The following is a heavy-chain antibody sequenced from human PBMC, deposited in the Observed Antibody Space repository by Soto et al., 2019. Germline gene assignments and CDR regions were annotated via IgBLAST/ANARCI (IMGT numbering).Heavy chain of an antibody. V-gene: IGHV4-4*02. Sequence: QVQLQESGPGLVKPSGTLSPTCDVSRGSMTSGHWWSWVRQPPGEGLEWVGQIHRSGATNSNPSLRSRVAISLDESKDQFSLKLNSVTAADTAVYYCVRVGLRWYFDFWGRGTLVTVSS. CDR2: IHRSGAT. CDR1: RGSMTSGHW. CDR3: VRVGLRWYFDF. J-gene: IGHJ2*01. D-gene: IGHD3-16*01.